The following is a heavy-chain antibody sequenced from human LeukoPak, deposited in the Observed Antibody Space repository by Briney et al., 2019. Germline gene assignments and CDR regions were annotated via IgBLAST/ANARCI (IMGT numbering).Heavy chain of an antibody. D-gene: IGHD3-16*01. CDR1: GYTFTGYY. CDR2: INPNSGGT. CDR3: ASVLRSRRYYYYMDV. Sequence: ASVKVSCKASGYTFTGYYMHWVRQAPGQGLEWMGWINPNSGGTNYAQKFQGRVTMTRDTSISTAYMELSRLRSDDTAVYYCASVLRSRRYYYYMDVWGKGTTVTISS. J-gene: IGHJ6*03. V-gene: IGHV1-2*02.